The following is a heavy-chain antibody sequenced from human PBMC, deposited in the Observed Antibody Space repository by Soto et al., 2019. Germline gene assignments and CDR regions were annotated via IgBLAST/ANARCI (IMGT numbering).Heavy chain of an antibody. D-gene: IGHD5-18*01. V-gene: IGHV3-23*01. J-gene: IGHJ6*02. CDR1: GFTFSSYA. CDR3: AKARYTAPDYYGMDV. CDR2: ISGSGGST. Sequence: GGSLRLSCAASGFTFSSYAMSWVRQAPGKGLEWVSAISGSGGSTYYADPVKGRFTISRDNSKNTLYLQMNSLRAEDTAVYYCAKARYTAPDYYGMDVWRQGTTVTVSS.